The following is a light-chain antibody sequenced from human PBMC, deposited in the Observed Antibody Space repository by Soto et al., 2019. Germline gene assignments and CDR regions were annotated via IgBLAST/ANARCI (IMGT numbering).Light chain of an antibody. CDR3: SSYAGSNNWV. Sequence: QSVLTQPPSASGSPGQSVTISCTGTSSDVGDYNYVSWYQQHPGKAPKLMIYEVSKRPSVVPDRCSGSKSGNTASLTVYGLQAEYEFHYYCSSYAGSNNWVFGGGTKRTVL. J-gene: IGLJ3*02. CDR1: SSDVGDYNY. V-gene: IGLV2-8*01. CDR2: EVS.